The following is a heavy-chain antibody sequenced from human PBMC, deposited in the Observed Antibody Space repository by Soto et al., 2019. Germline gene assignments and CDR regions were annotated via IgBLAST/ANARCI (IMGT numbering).Heavy chain of an antibody. V-gene: IGHV3-30-3*01. Sequence: QVQLVESGGGVVQPGRSLRLSCAASGFTFSSYAMHWVRQAPGKGLEWVAVISYDGSNKYYADSVKGRFTISRDNSKNTLYPQMNSLRAEDTALYYCARDGGYCTNGVCSYSSGMDVWGQGTTVTVSS. CDR3: ARDGGYCTNGVCSYSSGMDV. J-gene: IGHJ6*02. CDR2: ISYDGSNK. D-gene: IGHD2-8*01. CDR1: GFTFSSYA.